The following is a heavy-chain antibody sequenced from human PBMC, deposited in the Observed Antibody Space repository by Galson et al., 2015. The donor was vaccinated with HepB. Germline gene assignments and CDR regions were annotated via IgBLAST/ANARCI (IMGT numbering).Heavy chain of an antibody. Sequence: SVKVSCKASGGTFSSYAISWVRQAPRQRLEWMGRIIPILGIANSAQKFQGRVPITAHKSTSTAYMELNSLRSEDTAVYYCAAGYCSGGSCYFRPYYYYGMDVWGQGTTVTVSS. V-gene: IGHV1-69*04. J-gene: IGHJ6*02. CDR1: GGTFSSYA. CDR2: IIPILGIA. CDR3: AAGYCSGGSCYFRPYYYYGMDV. D-gene: IGHD2-15*01.